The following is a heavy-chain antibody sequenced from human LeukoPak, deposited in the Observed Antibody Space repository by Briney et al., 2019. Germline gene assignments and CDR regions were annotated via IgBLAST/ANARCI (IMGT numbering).Heavy chain of an antibody. CDR1: GVSISTNTW. V-gene: IGHV4-4*02. D-gene: IGHD3-3*01. CDR2: IFHSESV. CDR3: AREIFGARAFEY. Sequence: ASETLSLTCAVSGVSISTNTWWSWVRQTPGKGLEWIGEIFHSESVNSNPSLESRLTISLDKSKNHFSLELTSVTAADTALYFCAREIFGARAFEYWGQGILVTVSS. J-gene: IGHJ4*02.